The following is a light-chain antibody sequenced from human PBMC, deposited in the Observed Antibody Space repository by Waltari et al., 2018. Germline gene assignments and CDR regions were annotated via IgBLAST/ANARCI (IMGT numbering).Light chain of an antibody. CDR3: AIWYSSAWV. CDR1: SGINVGTYR. CDR2: FHSDSDK. J-gene: IGLJ2*01. Sequence: QPVLTQPTSLSASPGASARFPCTLHSGINVGTYRIYWYQQKPGSLPRYFLRFHSDSDKQQGSGVPSRFSGSKEPSTNAGLLLISGLQSEDEADYYCAIWYSSAWVFGGGTKLTVL. V-gene: IGLV5-39*01.